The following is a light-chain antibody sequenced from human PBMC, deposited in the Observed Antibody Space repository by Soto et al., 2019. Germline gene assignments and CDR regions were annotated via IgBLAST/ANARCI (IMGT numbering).Light chain of an antibody. J-gene: IGLJ2*01. V-gene: IGLV1-44*01. CDR1: SSSIGSNT. Sequence: QSVLTQPPSASGTPEQRVTISCSGTSSSIGSNTVNWYQQLLGTAHKLLFYSNKKLPSGVHDPFSGSKSGTSPSLAIRGRQSEYEADYDSEAGVDSPNGLVVFGGGTKLTV. CDR2: SNK. CDR3: EAGVDSPNGLVV.